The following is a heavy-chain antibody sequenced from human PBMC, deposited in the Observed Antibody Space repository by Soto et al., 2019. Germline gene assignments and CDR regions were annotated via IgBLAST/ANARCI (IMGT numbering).Heavy chain of an antibody. J-gene: IGHJ6*02. CDR1: VGTFSSYA. D-gene: IGHD4-4*01. CDR2: IIPIFGTA. CDR3: ASTVSRSYYYGMDV. Sequence: QVQLVQSGAEVKKPGSSVKVSCKASVGTFSSYAISWVRHAPGQGLEWMGGIIPIFGTANYAQKFQGRVTITADESTSTGYMELSSLRSEDTAVYYCASTVSRSYYYGMDVWGQGTTVTVSS. V-gene: IGHV1-69*12.